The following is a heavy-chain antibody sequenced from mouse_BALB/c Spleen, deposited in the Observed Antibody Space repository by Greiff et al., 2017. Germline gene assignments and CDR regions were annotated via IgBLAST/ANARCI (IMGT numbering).Heavy chain of an antibody. Sequence: EVKLKESGGGLVQPGGSLRLSCATSGFTFTDYYMSWVRQPPGKALEWLGFIRNKANGYTTEYSASVKGRFTISRDNSQSILYLQMNTLRAEDSATYYCARDRQLGGYYSMDYWGQGTSVTGSS. CDR1: GFTFTDYY. CDR2: IRNKANGYTT. D-gene: IGHD4-1*02. V-gene: IGHV7-3*02. CDR3: ARDRQLGGYYSMDY. J-gene: IGHJ4*01.